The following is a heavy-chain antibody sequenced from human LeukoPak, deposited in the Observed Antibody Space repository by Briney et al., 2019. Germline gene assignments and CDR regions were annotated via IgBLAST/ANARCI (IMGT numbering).Heavy chain of an antibody. Sequence: SVKVSCKASGFTFTSSAMQWVRQARGQRLGWIGWIVVGSGNTNYAQKFQERVTITRDMSTSTAYMELSSLRSEDTAVYYCAGAFYSGSYYGFDYWGQGTLVTVSS. J-gene: IGHJ4*02. CDR2: IVVGSGNT. CDR1: GFTFTSSA. V-gene: IGHV1-58*02. CDR3: AGAFYSGSYYGFDY. D-gene: IGHD1-26*01.